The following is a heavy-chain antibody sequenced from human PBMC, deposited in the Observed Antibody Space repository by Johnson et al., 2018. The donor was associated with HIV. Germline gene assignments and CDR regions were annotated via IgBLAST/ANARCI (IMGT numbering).Heavy chain of an antibody. CDR2: ISSSGLT. J-gene: IGHJ3*02. D-gene: IGHD1-14*01. V-gene: IGHV3-11*04. CDR3: ATRDPTYRPGAFDI. Sequence: QVQLVESGGGLVKPGGSLRLSCAASGFTFSDYNMSWIRQAPGKGLEWVSYISSSGLTYYADSVKGRFTISRDNSKNTLYLQMNRLRAEDTAVYYCATRDPTYRPGAFDIWGQGTMVTVSS. CDR1: GFTFSDYN.